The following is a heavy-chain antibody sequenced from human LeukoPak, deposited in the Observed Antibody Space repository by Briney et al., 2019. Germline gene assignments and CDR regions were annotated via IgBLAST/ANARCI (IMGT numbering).Heavy chain of an antibody. CDR2: ISAYNGNT. CDR3: AKVLVGSGSHLPDY. J-gene: IGHJ4*02. V-gene: IGHV1-18*01. Sequence: ASVKVSCKASGYTFTSYGISWVRQAPGQGLEWMGWISAYNGNTNYAQKLQGRVTMTTDTSTSTAYMELRSLRSDDTAVYYCAKVLVGSGSHLPDYWGQGTLVTVSS. CDR1: GYTFTSYG. D-gene: IGHD3-10*01.